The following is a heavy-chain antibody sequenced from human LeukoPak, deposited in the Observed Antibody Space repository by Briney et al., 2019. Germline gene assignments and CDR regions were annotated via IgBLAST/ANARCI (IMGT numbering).Heavy chain of an antibody. V-gene: IGHV1-46*01. CDR2: INPSGGST. D-gene: IGHD1-7*01. J-gene: IGHJ4*02. CDR3: AREESAGITGTAAFDY. Sequence: GASVKVSCKASGYTFTSYYMHWVRQAPGQGLEWMGIINPSGGSTSYAQKFQGRVTMTRDTSTSTVYMELSSLRSEDTAVYYCAREESAGITGTAAFDYWGQGTLVTVSS. CDR1: GYTFTSYY.